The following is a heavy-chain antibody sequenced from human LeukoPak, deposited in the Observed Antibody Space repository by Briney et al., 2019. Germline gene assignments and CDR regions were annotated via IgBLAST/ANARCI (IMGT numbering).Heavy chain of an antibody. Sequence: ESSETLSLTCAVSGGSISSSNWWSWVRQPPGKGLEWIGEIYHSGSTNYNPSLKSRVTISVDKSKNQFSLKLSSVTAADTAVYYCARAQRSIMITFGGSLYMDVWGKGTTVTISS. D-gene: IGHD3-16*01. CDR3: ARAQRSIMITFGGSLYMDV. CDR2: IYHSGST. CDR1: GGSISSSNW. J-gene: IGHJ6*03. V-gene: IGHV4-4*02.